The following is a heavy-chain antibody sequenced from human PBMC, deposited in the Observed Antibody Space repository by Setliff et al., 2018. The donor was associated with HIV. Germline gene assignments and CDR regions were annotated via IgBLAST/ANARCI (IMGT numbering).Heavy chain of an antibody. V-gene: IGHV3-23*01. Sequence: GGSLRLSCAASGFTFSSYGMHWVRQAPGKGLEWVSAISGSGGGTYYADSVKGRFTVSRDNSGSTLYLQLNSLRADDTAVYYCARGRNGGLFTLLVVLDYWGQGTPVTVSS. D-gene: IGHD2-2*01. CDR1: GFTFSSYG. CDR2: ISGSGGGT. CDR3: ARGRNGGLFTLLVVLDY. J-gene: IGHJ4*02.